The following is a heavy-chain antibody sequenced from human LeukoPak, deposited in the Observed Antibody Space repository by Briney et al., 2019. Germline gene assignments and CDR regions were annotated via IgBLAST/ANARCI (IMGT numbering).Heavy chain of an antibody. J-gene: IGHJ6*02. V-gene: IGHV4-34*01. CDR3: ARDLGTRYYGMDV. Sequence: PSETLSLTCAVYGGSFSGYYWSWIRQPPGKGLEWIGEINHSGSTNYNPSLKSRVTISVDTSKNQFSLKLSSVTAADTAVYYCARDLGTRYYGMDVWGQGTTVTVSS. CDR2: INHSGST. CDR1: GGSFSGYY.